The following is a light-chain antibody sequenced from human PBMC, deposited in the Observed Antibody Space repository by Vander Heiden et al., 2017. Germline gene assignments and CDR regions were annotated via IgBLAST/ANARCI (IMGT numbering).Light chain of an antibody. Sequence: FVLTHPPCTLASTSGEGATLSCSASQSVSSSDLAWYQQKPGQAAKLLIYGASSGATGIPDRFSGSGSGKDFTLTISRLEPEDFAVYYCPQYGKSPCTFGRGTKVEIK. CDR2: GAS. J-gene: IGKJ1*01. CDR3: PQYGKSPCT. V-gene: IGKV3-20*01. CDR1: QSVSSSD.